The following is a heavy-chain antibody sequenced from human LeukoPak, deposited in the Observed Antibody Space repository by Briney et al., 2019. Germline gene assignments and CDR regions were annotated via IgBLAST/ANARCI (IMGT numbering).Heavy chain of an antibody. Sequence: GASVTVSCKASVGTFSSYAISWVRQAPGQGLECMGGINPIFGTANYAQKFQGRVTITADKTTSTAYMELSTVRSVDTAVYYCASRYCSGGSCYGTYFDYWGQGTLVTVSS. D-gene: IGHD2-15*01. CDR2: INPIFGTA. CDR1: VGTFSSYA. J-gene: IGHJ4*02. V-gene: IGHV1-69*06. CDR3: ASRYCSGGSCYGTYFDY.